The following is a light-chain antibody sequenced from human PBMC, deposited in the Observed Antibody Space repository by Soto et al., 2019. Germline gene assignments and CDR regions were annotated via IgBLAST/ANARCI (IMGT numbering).Light chain of an antibody. CDR2: AAS. V-gene: IGKV1-9*01. CDR3: QQLNSYPIT. J-gene: IGKJ5*01. CDR1: QGISSY. Sequence: DIQLTQSPSFLSASVGDRVTITCRASQGISSYLAWYQQKPGKAPKLLIYAASTLQSGVPSRFSGSGSGTEFPLTISRLQPEDFATYYCQQLNSYPITFGQGTRLEIK.